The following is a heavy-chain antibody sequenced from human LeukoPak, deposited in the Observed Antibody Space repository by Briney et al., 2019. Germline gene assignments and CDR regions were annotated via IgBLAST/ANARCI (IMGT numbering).Heavy chain of an antibody. CDR1: GFTFSSYN. J-gene: IGHJ4*02. CDR3: ARLDSSSSPFDY. D-gene: IGHD6-6*01. CDR2: ISSSSNYI. Sequence: GGSLRLSCAASGFTFSSYNMNWVRQAPGKGLEWVSSISSSSNYIYYADSVKGRFTISRDSAKNSLYLHMNSLSAGDTAVYYCARLDSSSSPFDYWGQGTLVTVSS. V-gene: IGHV3-21*01.